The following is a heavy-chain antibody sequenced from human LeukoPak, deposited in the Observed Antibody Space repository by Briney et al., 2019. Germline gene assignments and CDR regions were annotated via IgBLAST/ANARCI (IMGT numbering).Heavy chain of an antibody. CDR3: ARGGSTGYNYNAFDM. J-gene: IGHJ3*02. CDR1: GLTFSIFE. V-gene: IGHV3-48*03. Sequence: GRSLSLSCEASGLTFSIFEMNWVRLAPGKGLEWVSFISSSGDIKLYADSVKGRFTVSRDNAKNSLYLHMNSLRAEDTAVYYCARGGSTGYNYNAFDMWGQGTMVGVCS. CDR2: ISSSGDIK. D-gene: IGHD3-22*01.